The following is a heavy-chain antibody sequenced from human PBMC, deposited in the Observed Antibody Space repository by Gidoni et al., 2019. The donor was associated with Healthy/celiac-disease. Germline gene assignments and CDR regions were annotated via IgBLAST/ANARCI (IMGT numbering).Heavy chain of an antibody. D-gene: IGHD3-16*01. CDR2: IYYSGST. J-gene: IGHJ6*02. Sequence: QLQLQESGPGLVKPSETLSLTCTVPGGSISSSSYYWGWIRQPPGKGLEWIGIIYYSGSTYYNPSVKSRVTRSVDTSKNQCSLKLSSVTAADTAVYYWSITPDDYVWGDYYYGMDVWGQGTTVTVSS. CDR1: GGSISSSSYY. CDR3: SITPDDYVWGDYYYGMDV. V-gene: IGHV4-39*07.